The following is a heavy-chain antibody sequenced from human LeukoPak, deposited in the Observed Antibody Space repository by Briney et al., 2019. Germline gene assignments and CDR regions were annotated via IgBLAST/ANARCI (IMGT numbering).Heavy chain of an antibody. V-gene: IGHV6-1*01. CDR3: ARRLTQYDCFDP. J-gene: IGHJ5*02. D-gene: IGHD2-2*01. CDR2: TYYRSTWYN. CDR1: GDSVSSDSVT. Sequence: SQTLSLTCAISGDSVSSDSVTWNWIRQSPSRGLEWLGRTYYRSTWYNDYAVSVRGRITVNPDTSKNQFSPHLNSVTPEDTAVYYCARRLTQYDCFDPWGQGILVTVSS.